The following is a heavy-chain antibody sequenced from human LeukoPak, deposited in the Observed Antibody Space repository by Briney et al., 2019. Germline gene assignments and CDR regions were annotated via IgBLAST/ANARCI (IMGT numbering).Heavy chain of an antibody. V-gene: IGHV3-23*01. D-gene: IGHD1-26*01. Sequence: PGGSLRLSCAASGFTFSSYAMSWVRQAPGKGLEWVSAISGSGGSTHYADSVKGRFTISRDNSKNTLYLQMNSLRAEDTAVYYCAKVRSGSYSAFDIWGQGTMVTVSS. J-gene: IGHJ3*02. CDR3: AKVRSGSYSAFDI. CDR2: ISGSGGST. CDR1: GFTFSSYA.